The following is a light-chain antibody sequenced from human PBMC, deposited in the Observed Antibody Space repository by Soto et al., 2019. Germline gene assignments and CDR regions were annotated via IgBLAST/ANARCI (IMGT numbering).Light chain of an antibody. CDR2: RTS. V-gene: IGKV3-15*01. J-gene: IGKJ4*01. CDR3: QQYNNWPRAT. Sequence: EIVMTQSPATLSVSPGERATLSCRASQSISSNLAWYQQKPGQAPRLLMFRTSSSATGFPARFSGSGSGTEFSLTISSLQSEDFGVYYCQQYNNWPRATFGGGTKVEIK. CDR1: QSISSN.